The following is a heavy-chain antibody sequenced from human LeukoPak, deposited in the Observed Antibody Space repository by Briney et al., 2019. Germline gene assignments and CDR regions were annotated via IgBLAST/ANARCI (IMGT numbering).Heavy chain of an antibody. CDR2: IHYSGTT. D-gene: IGHD3-3*01. CDR1: GDSMSDDY. J-gene: IGHJ6*03. V-gene: IGHV4-59*01. Sequence: SETLSLTCTVSGDSMSDDYWSWLRQPPGKGLEWIAYIHYSGTTNYNPSLKSRVSISIDTSKKQFSLKVTSVTAADTAVYYCARTFGGYNVHVWGKGTRVSVSS. CDR3: ARTFGGYNVHV.